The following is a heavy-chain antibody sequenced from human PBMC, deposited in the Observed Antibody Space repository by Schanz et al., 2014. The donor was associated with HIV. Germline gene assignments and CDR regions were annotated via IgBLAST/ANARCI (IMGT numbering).Heavy chain of an antibody. V-gene: IGHV3-30*18. CDR1: GFTFSSYG. CDR2: VSYDGSNK. Sequence: QVQLVESGGGVVQPGRSLRLSCAASGFTFSSYGMHWVRQAPGKGLEWGAVVSYDGSNKYYADSVKGRFTISRDNSRNTLYLQMSSLSVEDTAIYYCAKAGSGDLHESFDQWGQGTQVTVSS. D-gene: IGHD3-3*01. J-gene: IGHJ4*02. CDR3: AKAGSGDLHESFDQ.